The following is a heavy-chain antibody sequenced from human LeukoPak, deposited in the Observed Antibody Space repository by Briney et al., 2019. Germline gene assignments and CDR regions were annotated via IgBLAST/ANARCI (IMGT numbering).Heavy chain of an antibody. CDR2: ISGSGGST. J-gene: IGHJ4*02. D-gene: IGHD4-11*01. V-gene: IGHV3-23*01. CDR1: GFTFSSSG. CDR3: AKTATTVTASPFDY. Sequence: GGSLRLSCAASGFTFSSSGMHWVRQAPGKGLEWVSAISGSGGSTYYADSVKGRFTISRDNSKNTLYLQMNSLRAEDTAVYYCAKTATTVTASPFDYWGQGTLVTVSS.